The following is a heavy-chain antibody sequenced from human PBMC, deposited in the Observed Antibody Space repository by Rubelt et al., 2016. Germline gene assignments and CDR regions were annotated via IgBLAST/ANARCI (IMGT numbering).Heavy chain of an antibody. CDR1: GGSISSGGYY. J-gene: IGHJ4*02. V-gene: IGHV4-31*03. CDR2: TYYSGST. CDR3: ARGAGKDGYNYFVFDY. Sequence: QLQLQESGPGLVKPSETLSLTCTVSGGSISSGGYYWSWIRQHPGKGLEWIGYTYYSGSTYYNPSLKSRVTISVDTSKNQFSRKLSSVTAADTAVYYCARGAGKDGYNYFVFDYWGQGTLVTVSS. D-gene: IGHD5-24*01.